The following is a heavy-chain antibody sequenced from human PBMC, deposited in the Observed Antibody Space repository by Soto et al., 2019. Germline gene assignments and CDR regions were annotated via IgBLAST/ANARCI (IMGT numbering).Heavy chain of an antibody. CDR2: ISYDGSNK. Sequence: QVQLVESGGGVVQPGRSLRLSCAASGFTFSSYGMHWVRQAPGKGLEWVAVISYDGSNKYYADPVKGRFTISRDNSKNTLYLQMNSLRAEDTAVYYCANDRRGGDPYYFDSWGQGTLVTVSS. CDR3: ANDRRGGDPYYFDS. V-gene: IGHV3-30*18. CDR1: GFTFSSYG. D-gene: IGHD2-21*02. J-gene: IGHJ4*02.